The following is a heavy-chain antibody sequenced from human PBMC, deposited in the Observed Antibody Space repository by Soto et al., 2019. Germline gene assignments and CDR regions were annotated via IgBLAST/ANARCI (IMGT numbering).Heavy chain of an antibody. CDR1: EDNGIGNC. V-gene: IGHV3-53*05. CDR3: GARITALDI. Sequence: GSQRLWWGAAEDNGIGNCGSWVRQATGKGLEWDSVLYSGRSTYFADSVKGRFTISRDNSKNTLYLQMNSLRAEDTAVYYCGARITALDIWGHGTMVTVSS. J-gene: IGHJ3*02. CDR2: LYSGRST.